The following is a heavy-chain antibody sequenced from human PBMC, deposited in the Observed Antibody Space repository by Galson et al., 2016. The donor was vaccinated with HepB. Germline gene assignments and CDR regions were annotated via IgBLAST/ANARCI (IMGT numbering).Heavy chain of an antibody. CDR3: TRRGSGYNLGDQSNIH. CDR1: EYSFTNYW. V-gene: IGHV5-51*01. J-gene: IGHJ4*02. CDR2: IYPADSDS. D-gene: IGHD5-24*01. Sequence: QSGAEVKKPGESLKISCKGSEYSFTNYWIGWVRQMPGKGLEWMGIIYPADSDSRYSPSFQGQVTISVDKSISTAYLQWRSLKASDTAMYYCTRRGSGYNLGDQSNIHWGQGTLVTVSS.